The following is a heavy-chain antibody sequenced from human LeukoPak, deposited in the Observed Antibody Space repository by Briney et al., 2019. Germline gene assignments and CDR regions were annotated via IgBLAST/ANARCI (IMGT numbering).Heavy chain of an antibody. CDR3: ARDSGYSYGFSFDY. CDR1: GHSISTDYY. V-gene: IGHV4-38-2*02. Sequence: SETLSLTCTVAGHSISTDYYWAWVRQPPAKGLEWIGSIYHSGSTYYGPALKSRVTISVDTSKNQFSLKLSSVTAADTAVYYCARDSGYSYGFSFDYWGQGTLVTVSS. CDR2: IYHSGST. D-gene: IGHD5-18*01. J-gene: IGHJ4*02.